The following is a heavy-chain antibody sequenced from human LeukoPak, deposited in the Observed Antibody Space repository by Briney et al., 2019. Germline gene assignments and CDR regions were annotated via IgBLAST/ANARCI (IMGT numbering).Heavy chain of an antibody. CDR3: AKDIDSSGYYSYFDY. Sequence: PGGSLRLSCAASGFTFSSYAMSWVRHAPGKGLEWVSPMSGIGGSTYYPDSVKGRLSISRDNSKNTLYLQINSLRAEDTAVYYCAKDIDSSGYYSYFDYWGQGTLVTVSS. CDR2: MSGIGGST. D-gene: IGHD3-22*01. J-gene: IGHJ4*02. CDR1: GFTFSSYA. V-gene: IGHV3-23*01.